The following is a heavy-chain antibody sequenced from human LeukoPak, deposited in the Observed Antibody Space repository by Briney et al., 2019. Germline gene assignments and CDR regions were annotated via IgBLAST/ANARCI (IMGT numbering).Heavy chain of an antibody. V-gene: IGHV3-23*01. CDR1: GFTFSSYA. CDR3: VKNYYGSGITTDY. Sequence: GGSLRLSCAAPGFTFSSYAMSWVRQAPGKGLEWVSAISGSGGSTYYADSVKGRFTIPRDNSKNTLFLQMNSLRAEDTAVYYCVKNYYGSGITTDYWGQGMLVTVSS. D-gene: IGHD3-10*01. J-gene: IGHJ4*02. CDR2: ISGSGGST.